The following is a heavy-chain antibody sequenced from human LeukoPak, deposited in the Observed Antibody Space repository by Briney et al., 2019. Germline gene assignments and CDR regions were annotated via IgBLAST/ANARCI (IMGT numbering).Heavy chain of an antibody. Sequence: GGSLRLSCAASGFTFSSYWMSWVRQAPGKGLEWVANIKQDGSEKYYVDTVKGRFTISRDNAKNSLYLQMNSLRAEDTAVYYCARDNYGGNSPFGYWGQGTLVTVSS. J-gene: IGHJ4*02. CDR1: GFTFSSYW. V-gene: IGHV3-7*01. CDR2: IKQDGSEK. D-gene: IGHD4-23*01. CDR3: ARDNYGGNSPFGY.